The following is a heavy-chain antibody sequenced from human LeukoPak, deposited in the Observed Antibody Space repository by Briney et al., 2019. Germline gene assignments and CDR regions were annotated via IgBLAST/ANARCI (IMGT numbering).Heavy chain of an antibody. V-gene: IGHV1-46*01. CDR2: INPSGGST. J-gene: IGHJ4*02. CDR1: RYTFTSYY. Sequence: ASVKVSCKASRYTFTSYYMHWVRQAPGQGLEWMGIINPSGGSTSYAQKFQGRVTMTRDTSTSTVYMELSSLRSEDTAVYYCARVSLPGDDYGDLAYWGQGTLVTVSS. D-gene: IGHD4-17*01. CDR3: ARVSLPGDDYGDLAY.